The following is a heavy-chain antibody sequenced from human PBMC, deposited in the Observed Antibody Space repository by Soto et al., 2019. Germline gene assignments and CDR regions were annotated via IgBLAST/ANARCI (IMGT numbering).Heavy chain of an antibody. J-gene: IGHJ4*02. CDR1: GSTFSGYS. V-gene: IGHV1-18*04. D-gene: IGHD6-13*01. CDR3: ARVYRSSWWTFDY. CDR2: ISPKNGNT. Sequence: ASVKVSCKGSGSTFSGYSISWVRQAPGQGLEWVGWISPKNGNTNTAQKFQGRVTMTTHTSTRTAYMELTSLKFDDTAIYFCARVYRSSWWTFDYWGQGTQGT.